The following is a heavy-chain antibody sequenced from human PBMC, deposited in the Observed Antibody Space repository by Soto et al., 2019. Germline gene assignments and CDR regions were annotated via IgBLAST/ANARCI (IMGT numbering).Heavy chain of an antibody. CDR3: ARSVDQQQLVYWYFDL. CDR1: GGSISSSSYY. Sequence: QLQLQESGPGLVKPSETLSLTCTVSGGSISSSSYYWGWIRQPPGKGLEWIGRIYYSGSTYYNPSLKSRVTISVDTSKNQFSLKLSSVTAADTAVYYCARSVDQQQLVYWYFDLWGRGTLVTVSS. CDR2: IYYSGST. V-gene: IGHV4-39*01. D-gene: IGHD6-13*01. J-gene: IGHJ2*01.